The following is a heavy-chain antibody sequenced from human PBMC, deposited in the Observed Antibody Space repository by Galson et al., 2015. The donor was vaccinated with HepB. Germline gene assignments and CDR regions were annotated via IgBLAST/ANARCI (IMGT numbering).Heavy chain of an antibody. CDR2: IISSSTYT. Sequence: SLRLSCAASGFTFSDYYMSWIRQAPGQGLEWVSYIISSSTYTNYADSVRGRFTISRDNAKNSLYLQINSLRAEDTAVYYCARVADADYGDHSHFDYWGQGTLVTVSS. CDR3: ARVADADYGDHSHFDY. J-gene: IGHJ4*02. D-gene: IGHD4-17*01. CDR1: GFTFSDYY. V-gene: IGHV3-11*06.